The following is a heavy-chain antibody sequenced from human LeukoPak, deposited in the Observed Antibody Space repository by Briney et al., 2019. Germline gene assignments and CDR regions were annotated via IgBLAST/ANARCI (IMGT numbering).Heavy chain of an antibody. CDR3: ARGDDSGYYDYFDY. Sequence: GGTLRLSCAASGFTFSSSAMSWVRQAPGKGLEWVSTIYTGGNTYYAASVKGRFTISRDFSKNTVFLHMNSLRAEDTAMYYCARGDDSGYYDYFDYWGQGALVTVSS. D-gene: IGHD3-22*01. J-gene: IGHJ4*02. V-gene: IGHV3-23*05. CDR1: GFTFSSSA. CDR2: IYTGGNT.